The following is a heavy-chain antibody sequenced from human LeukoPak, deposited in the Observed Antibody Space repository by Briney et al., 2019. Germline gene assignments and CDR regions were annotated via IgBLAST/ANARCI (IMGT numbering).Heavy chain of an antibody. Sequence: PGGSLRLSCAASGFSVGTRDMNWVRQAPGKGLEWVSVFYIGGGTYHAASVKGRFPISRDNSKNTLYLQMNSLRAEDTAVYYCARCGVTHGLDVWGQGTTVTVSS. CDR2: FYIGGGT. J-gene: IGHJ6*02. V-gene: IGHV3-53*01. CDR1: GFSVGTRD. D-gene: IGHD3-10*01. CDR3: ARCGVTHGLDV.